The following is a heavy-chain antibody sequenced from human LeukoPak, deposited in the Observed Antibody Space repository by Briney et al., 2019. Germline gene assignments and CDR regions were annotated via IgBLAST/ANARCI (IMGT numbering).Heavy chain of an antibody. Sequence: PGGSLRLSCVASGFTFSDYYMNWIRQAPGKWLEWVSYMSSSVGTIFYADSVKGRFTISRDNAKNSLYLQMNSLRAEDTAVYYCARPPGECNSSTCYYHYYYMDVWGKGTTVTVSS. CDR3: ARPPGECNSSTCYYHYYYMDV. D-gene: IGHD6-13*01. J-gene: IGHJ6*03. CDR1: GFTFSDYY. V-gene: IGHV3-11*04. CDR2: MSSSVGTI.